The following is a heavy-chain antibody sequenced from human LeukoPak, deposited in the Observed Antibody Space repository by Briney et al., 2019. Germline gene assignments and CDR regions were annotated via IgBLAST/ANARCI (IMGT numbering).Heavy chain of an antibody. D-gene: IGHD4-17*01. CDR3: TTVAVYGDLDY. CDR1: GFTFSSYS. J-gene: IGHJ4*02. CDR2: IKSKTDGGTT. V-gene: IGHV3-15*01. Sequence: PGGSLRLSCAASGFTFSSYSMNWVRQAPGQGLEWVGRIKSKTDGGTTDYAAPVKGRFTISRDDSKNTLYLQMNSLKTEDTAVYYCTTVAVYGDLDYWGQGTLVTVSS.